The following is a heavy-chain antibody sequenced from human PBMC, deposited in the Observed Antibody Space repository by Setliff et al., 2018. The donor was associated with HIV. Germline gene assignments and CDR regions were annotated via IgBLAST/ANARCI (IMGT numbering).Heavy chain of an antibody. CDR2: INPSGGST. CDR3: ARAGVGGYSGYDRDYYYYMDV. D-gene: IGHD5-12*01. CDR1: GYTFTSYY. J-gene: IGHJ6*03. Sequence: ASVKVSCKASGYTFTSYYMHWVRQAPGQGLEWMGIINPSGGSTSYAQKFQGRVTMTRDTSTSTVYMELSSLRSEDTAVYYCARAGVGGYSGYDRDYYYYMDVWGKGATVTVSS. V-gene: IGHV1-46*01.